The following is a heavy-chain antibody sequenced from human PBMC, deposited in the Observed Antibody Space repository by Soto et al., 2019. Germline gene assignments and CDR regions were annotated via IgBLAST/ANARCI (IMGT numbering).Heavy chain of an antibody. CDR2: IYYSGST. CDR3: ARQSYCSSTSCYSPARWFDP. CDR1: GGSISSGDYY. J-gene: IGHJ5*02. V-gene: IGHV4-30-4*01. Sequence: QVQLQESGPGLVKPSQTLSLTCTVSGGSISSGDYYWSWIRQPPGKGLEWIGYIYYSGSTYYNPSLKSRVTISVDTSKNPFSLKLSSVTAADTAVYYCARQSYCSSTSCYSPARWFDPWGQGTLVTVSS. D-gene: IGHD2-2*01.